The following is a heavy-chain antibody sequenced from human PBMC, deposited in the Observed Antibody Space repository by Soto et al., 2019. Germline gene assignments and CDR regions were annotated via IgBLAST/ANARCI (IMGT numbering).Heavy chain of an antibody. CDR2: IYYTGST. V-gene: IGHV4-59*01. CDR1: GGSISSYF. Sequence: WETLYLTGTVSGGSISSYFWSWIRQPPGKGLEWIGYIYYTGSTNYNPSLKSRVTISVDTSKNQFSLQLSSVTAADTAVYYCANFNWNFDLWGRGTLVTVS. J-gene: IGHJ2*01. CDR3: ANFNWNFDL.